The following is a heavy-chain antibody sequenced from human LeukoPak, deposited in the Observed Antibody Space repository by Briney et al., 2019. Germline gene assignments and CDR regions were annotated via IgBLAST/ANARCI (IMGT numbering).Heavy chain of an antibody. V-gene: IGHV3-23*01. D-gene: IGHD6-6*01. Sequence: PGGSLRLSCAASGFTFSSYTMSWVRQAPGKGLEWVSTITTSEGNTYYADSVKGRFTVSRDNSKNTLFLQMNSLRAEDTAVYYCVKASSSSPQYNWFDAWGQGTLVTVSS. J-gene: IGHJ5*02. CDR3: VKASSSSPQYNWFDA. CDR1: GFTFSSYT. CDR2: ITTSEGNT.